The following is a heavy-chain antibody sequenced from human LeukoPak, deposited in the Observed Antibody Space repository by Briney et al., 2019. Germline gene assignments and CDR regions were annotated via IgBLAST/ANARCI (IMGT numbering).Heavy chain of an antibody. CDR2: IYTSGST. CDR3: ARISYYDSSGYDLDY. V-gene: IGHV4-4*07. CDR1: GGSISSYY. Sequence: SETLSLTCTVSGGSISSYYWSWIRQPAGKGLEWIGRIYTSGSTNYNPSLKSRVTMSVDTSKNQFSLKLSFVTTADTAVYYCARISYYDSSGYDLDYWGQGTLVTVSS. D-gene: IGHD3-22*01. J-gene: IGHJ4*02.